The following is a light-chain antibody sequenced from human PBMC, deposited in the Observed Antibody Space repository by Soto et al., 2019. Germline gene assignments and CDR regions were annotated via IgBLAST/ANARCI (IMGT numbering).Light chain of an antibody. Sequence: QSALTQPPSVSGAPGQRVTISCTGSSSNIGAGYDVHWYQQLPGTAPKLLIYGNSNRPSGVSNRFSGSKSGNTASLTISGLQAEDEADYYCSSYTSRSTLVFGTGTKVTVL. CDR2: GNS. J-gene: IGLJ1*01. CDR1: SSNIGAGYD. CDR3: SSYTSRSTLV. V-gene: IGLV1-40*01.